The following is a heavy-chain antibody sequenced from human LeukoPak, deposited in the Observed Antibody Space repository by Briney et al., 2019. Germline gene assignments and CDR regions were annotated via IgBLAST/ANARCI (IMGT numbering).Heavy chain of an antibody. CDR3: AKDAEGPLDY. Sequence: GGSHRLSCAASGFTFSSYGMSWVRQAPGKGLEWVSALSDGGRSTYYADSVKGRFTISRDNSKNTLYLQMNSLRGEDTAVYYCAKDAEGPLDYWGQGTLVTVSS. J-gene: IGHJ4*02. CDR2: LSDGGRST. D-gene: IGHD1-14*01. V-gene: IGHV3-23*01. CDR1: GFTFSSYG.